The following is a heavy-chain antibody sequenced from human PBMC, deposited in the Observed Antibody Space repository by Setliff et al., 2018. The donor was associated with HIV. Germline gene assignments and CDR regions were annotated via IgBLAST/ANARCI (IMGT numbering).Heavy chain of an antibody. CDR2: ISAYNGNT. J-gene: IGHJ3*02. CDR3: ARGYYNFWSGYYDSRFPNPIDAFDI. V-gene: IGHV1-18*01. CDR1: GYTFSSYG. D-gene: IGHD3-3*01. Sequence: ASVKVSCKASGYTFSSYGISWVRQAPGQGVEWMGWISAYNGNTIYAQKLQGRVTMTTDTSTSTAYMELRSLRSDDTAVYYCARGYYNFWSGYYDSRFPNPIDAFDIWGQGTMVTVSS.